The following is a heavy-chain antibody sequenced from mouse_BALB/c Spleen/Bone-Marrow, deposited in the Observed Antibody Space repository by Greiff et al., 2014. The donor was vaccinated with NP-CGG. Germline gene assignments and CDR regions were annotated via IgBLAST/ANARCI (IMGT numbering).Heavy chain of an antibody. CDR3: AKSGPYDYAMDY. J-gene: IGHJ4*01. Sequence: QVQLQQSGPELVKPGASVKISCKASGYAFSSSWMNWVKQRPGQGLEWIGRIYPGDGDTNYNVKFKGKATLTADKSSSTAYMQLSSLTSVDSAVYFCAKSGPYDYAMDYWGQGTSVTVSS. D-gene: IGHD1-3*01. CDR2: IYPGDGDT. CDR1: GYAFSSSW. V-gene: IGHV1-82*01.